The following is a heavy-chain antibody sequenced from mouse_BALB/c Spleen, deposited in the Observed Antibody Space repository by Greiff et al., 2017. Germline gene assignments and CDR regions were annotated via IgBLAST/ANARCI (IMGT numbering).Heavy chain of an antibody. D-gene: IGHD2-10*01. CDR1: GYTFTSYW. CDR2: IYPSDSYT. J-gene: IGHJ3*01. Sequence: QVQLQQPGAELVRPGASVKLSCKASGYTFTSYWTNWVKQRPGQGIEWSGNIYPSDSYTNYNQKFKDKATLTVDKSSSTAYMQLSSPTSEDSAVYYCTSGLLGNGAWFAYWGQGTLVTVSA. CDR3: TSGLLGNGAWFAY. V-gene: IGHV1-69*02.